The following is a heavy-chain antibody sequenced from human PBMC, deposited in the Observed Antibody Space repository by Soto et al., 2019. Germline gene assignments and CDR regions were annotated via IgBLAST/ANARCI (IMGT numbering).Heavy chain of an antibody. V-gene: IGHV3-7*01. CDR1: GFTFSSYW. CDR3: ARKNDYGDYVGY. CDR2: IKQDGSEK. D-gene: IGHD4-17*01. J-gene: IGHJ4*02. Sequence: GGSLILSCAAAGFTFSSYWMSWVRQAPGKGLEWVANIKQDGSEKYYVDSVKGRFTISRDNAKNSLYLQMNSLRAEDTAVYYCARKNDYGDYVGYWGQGTLVTVSS.